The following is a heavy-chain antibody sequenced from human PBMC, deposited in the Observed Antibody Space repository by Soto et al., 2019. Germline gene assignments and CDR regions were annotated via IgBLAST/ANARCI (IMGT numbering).Heavy chain of an antibody. CDR2: VHYSGSA. J-gene: IGHJ4*02. CDR1: GGSISTSSYF. D-gene: IGHD3-10*01. Sequence: SETLSLTCSVSGGSISTSSYFWGWIRQPPGKGLEWVGAVHYSGSANYRSSLQSRVTISVDTSQNQFSLRLRSVTAADTAVYYCARHRWGSGSYSGLLDFWGQGTLVTVSS. CDR3: ARHRWGSGSYSGLLDF. V-gene: IGHV4-39*01.